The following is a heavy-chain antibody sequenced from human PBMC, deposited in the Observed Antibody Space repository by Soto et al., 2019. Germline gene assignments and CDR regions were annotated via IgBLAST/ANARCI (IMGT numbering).Heavy chain of an antibody. CDR1: GFTFSSYG. CDR2: ISYDGSNK. CDR3: AKDRSSGWYVRSPWFDP. V-gene: IGHV3-30*18. D-gene: IGHD6-19*01. J-gene: IGHJ5*02. Sequence: GGSLRLSCAASGFTFSSYGMHWVRQAPGKGLEWVAVISYDGSNKYYADSVKGRFTISRDNSKNTLYLQMNSLRAEDTAVYYCAKDRSSGWYVRSPWFDPWGQGALVTVSS.